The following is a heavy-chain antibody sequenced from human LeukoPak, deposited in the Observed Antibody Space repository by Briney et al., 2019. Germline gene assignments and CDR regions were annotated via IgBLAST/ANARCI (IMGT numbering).Heavy chain of an antibody. Sequence: ASVKVSCKASGYTFTSYAMHWVRQAPGQRLEWMGWINAGNGNTKYSQKFQGRVTMTRDMSTSTVYMELSSLRSEDTAVYYCARGAGGSHPQHDAFDIWGQGTMVTVSS. CDR3: ARGAGGSHPQHDAFDI. V-gene: IGHV1-3*01. CDR2: INAGNGNT. CDR1: GYTFTSYA. J-gene: IGHJ3*02. D-gene: IGHD1-26*01.